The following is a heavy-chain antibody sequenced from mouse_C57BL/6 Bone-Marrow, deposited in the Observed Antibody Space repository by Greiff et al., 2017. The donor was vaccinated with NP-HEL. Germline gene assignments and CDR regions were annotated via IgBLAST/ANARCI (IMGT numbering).Heavy chain of an antibody. CDR2: IYPGSGST. D-gene: IGHD1-1*01. Sequence: VQLQQSGAELVKPGASVKMSCKASGYTFTSYWITWVKQRPGQGLEWIGDIYPGSGSTNYNEKFKSKATLTVDTSSSTAYMQLSSLTSEDSAVYYCARGGLFITTVVGGYWGQGTTLTVSS. CDR3: ARGGLFITTVVGGY. V-gene: IGHV1-55*01. CDR1: GYTFTSYW. J-gene: IGHJ2*01.